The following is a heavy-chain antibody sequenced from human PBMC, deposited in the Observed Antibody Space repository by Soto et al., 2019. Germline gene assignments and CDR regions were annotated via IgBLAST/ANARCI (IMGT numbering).Heavy chain of an antibody. J-gene: IGHJ5*02. Sequence: GGSLRLSCAASGFTFSSYGMHWVRQAPGKGLEWVAVISYDGSNKYYADSVKGRFTISRDNSKNTLYLQMNSLRAEDTAVYYCAKSAPQIAAAAPWGWFDPWGQGTLVTVSS. D-gene: IGHD6-13*01. CDR2: ISYDGSNK. CDR3: AKSAPQIAAAAPWGWFDP. V-gene: IGHV3-30*18. CDR1: GFTFSSYG.